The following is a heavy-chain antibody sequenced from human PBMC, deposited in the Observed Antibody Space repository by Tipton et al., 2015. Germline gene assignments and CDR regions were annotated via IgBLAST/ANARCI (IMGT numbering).Heavy chain of an antibody. D-gene: IGHD5-24*01. Sequence: SLRLSCAASGFAFSTYAMHWVRQAPGKGLEWVAFISYDGAIKYSTDSVMGRFTISRDNAWNTLYMQMDRLRPEDTAVYYCARDRGSSPGNCIDVWGQGTTVTVAS. CDR2: ISYDGAIK. CDR1: GFAFSTYA. J-gene: IGHJ6*02. V-gene: IGHV3-30*03. CDR3: ARDRGSSPGNCIDV.